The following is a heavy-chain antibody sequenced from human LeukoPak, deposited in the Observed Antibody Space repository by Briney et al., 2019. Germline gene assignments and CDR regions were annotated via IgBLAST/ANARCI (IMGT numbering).Heavy chain of an antibody. D-gene: IGHD2-15*01. CDR3: AKVLQYCSTGSCSYFDS. CDR2: ISGSGGST. J-gene: IGHJ4*02. CDR1: GFTFSSYA. V-gene: IGHV3-23*01. Sequence: PGGSLRLSCAASGFTFSSYAMSWVRQAPGKGLEWVSAISGSGGSTYYADSVKGRFTISRDNSKNTLYLQMNSLRAEDTAVYYCAKVLQYCSTGSCSYFDSWGQGTLVTVSS.